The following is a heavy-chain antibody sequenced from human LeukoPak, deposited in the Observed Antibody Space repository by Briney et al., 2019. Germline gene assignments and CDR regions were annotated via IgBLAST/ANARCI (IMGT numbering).Heavy chain of an antibody. CDR2: IYSGGST. CDR1: GFTVRSNY. D-gene: IGHD3-9*01. Sequence: GGSLRLSCAASGFTVRSNYMSWVRQAPGKGLEWVSVIYSGGSTYYADSVKGRFTISRDNSKNTLYLQMNSLRAEDTAVYYCARDRYFDWFGYWGQGTLVTVSS. J-gene: IGHJ4*02. CDR3: ARDRYFDWFGY. V-gene: IGHV3-53*01.